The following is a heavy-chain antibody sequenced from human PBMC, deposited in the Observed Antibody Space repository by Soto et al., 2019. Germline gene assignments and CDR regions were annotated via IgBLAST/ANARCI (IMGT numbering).Heavy chain of an antibody. D-gene: IGHD2-21*02. CDR1: GGSISYDHYH. Sequence: SETLSLTCTVSGGSISYDHYHWTWIRHPPGKGLEWIGYIHYSGSVFYNPSLQSRLSMSVDTSKNLFSLKLSSVTAADTAVYFCAREDDGGDRDYYGLDVWGQGTTVTVSS. CDR2: IHYSGSV. CDR3: AREDDGGDRDYYGLDV. J-gene: IGHJ6*02. V-gene: IGHV4-30-4*01.